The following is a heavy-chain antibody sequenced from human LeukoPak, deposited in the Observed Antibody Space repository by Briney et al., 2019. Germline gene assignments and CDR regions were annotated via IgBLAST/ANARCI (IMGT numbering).Heavy chain of an antibody. CDR2: IIPIFGTA. Sequence: SVTVSFKASGGTFSSYAISWVRQAPGQGLEWMGGIIPIFGTANYAQKFQGRVTITADESTSTAYMELSSLRSEDTAVYYCASLPAATAGFDYWGQGTLVTVSS. V-gene: IGHV1-69*01. CDR3: ASLPAATAGFDY. J-gene: IGHJ4*02. CDR1: GGTFSSYA. D-gene: IGHD6-13*01.